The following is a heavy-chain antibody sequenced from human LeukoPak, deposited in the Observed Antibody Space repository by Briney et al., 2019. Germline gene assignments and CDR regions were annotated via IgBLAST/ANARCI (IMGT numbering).Heavy chain of an antibody. J-gene: IGHJ4*02. CDR1: GYTFTRYY. V-gene: IGHV1-46*01. CDR2: INPSGGST. Sequence: ASVKVSCKASGYTFTRYYMHWVRQAPGQGLEWMGIINPSGGSTSYAQKFQGRVTMTRDMSTSTVYMELSSLRSEDTAVYYCARPRFSSGWSRTKQEYYFDYWGQGTLVTVSS. D-gene: IGHD6-19*01. CDR3: ARPRFSSGWSRTKQEYYFDY.